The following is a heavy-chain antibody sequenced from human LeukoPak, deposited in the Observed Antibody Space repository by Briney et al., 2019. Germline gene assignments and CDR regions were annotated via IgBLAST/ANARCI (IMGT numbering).Heavy chain of an antibody. J-gene: IGHJ4*02. V-gene: IGHV3-30-3*01. Sequence: GGSLRLSCAASGFTFSSYAMHWVRQAPGKGLEWVAVISYDGSNKYYADSVKGRFTISRDNSKNTLYLQMNSLRAEDTAVYYCASHLGGSIDYWGQGTLVTVSS. CDR2: ISYDGSNK. CDR1: GFTFSSYA. D-gene: IGHD1-26*01. CDR3: ASHLGGSIDY.